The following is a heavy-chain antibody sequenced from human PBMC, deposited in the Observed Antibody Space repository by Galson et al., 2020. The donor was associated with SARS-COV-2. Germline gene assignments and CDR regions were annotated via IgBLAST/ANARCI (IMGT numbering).Heavy chain of an antibody. Sequence: GGSLRLSCADSGLTFSNYGMSWGRPAPGKGQEWVSAIRGSGGSTFYADSVKGRFTISRDISRNILFLQMNSLRAEDTAVYYCAQGRTVTDTRPYSWGQGTLVTVSS. V-gene: IGHV3-23*01. D-gene: IGHD6-19*01. CDR1: GLTFSNYG. CDR3: AQGRTVTDTRPYS. J-gene: IGHJ4*02. CDR2: IRGSGGST.